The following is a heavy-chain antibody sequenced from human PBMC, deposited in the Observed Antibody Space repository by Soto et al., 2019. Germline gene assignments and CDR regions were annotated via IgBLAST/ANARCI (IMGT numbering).Heavy chain of an antibody. D-gene: IGHD1-26*01. CDR1: GGTFSSYA. CDR3: ARSPVGATTGWLDY. Sequence: QVQLVQSGAEVKKPGSSVTVSCKASGGTFSSYAISWVRQAPGQGLEWMGGIIPIFGTANYAQKFQGRVTITADESTSTAYMELSSLRSEYTAVYYCARSPVGATTGWLDYWGQGTLVTVSS. CDR2: IIPIFGTA. J-gene: IGHJ4*02. V-gene: IGHV1-69*01.